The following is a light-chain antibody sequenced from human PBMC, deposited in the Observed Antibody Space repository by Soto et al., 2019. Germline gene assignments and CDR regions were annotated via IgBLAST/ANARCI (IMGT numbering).Light chain of an antibody. Sequence: DIQMTQSPSTLSASVGDRVTLTCRASRSITNWLAWFQQKPGKAPKLRIYDASNLESGVPSRFNGSGSGTEFTLSIISLQPDDVGTYYCQQYSTDPFTFGPGTIVDLK. V-gene: IGKV1-5*01. J-gene: IGKJ3*01. CDR2: DAS. CDR1: RSITNW. CDR3: QQYSTDPFT.